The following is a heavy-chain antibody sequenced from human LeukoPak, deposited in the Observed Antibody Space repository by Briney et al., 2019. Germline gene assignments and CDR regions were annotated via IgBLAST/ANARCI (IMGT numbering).Heavy chain of an antibody. CDR2: IYHSGST. V-gene: IGHV4-30-2*01. J-gene: IGHJ4*02. CDR1: GGSISSGGYS. CDR3: ASSYSYSSSWYGVDY. Sequence: PSETLSLTRAVSGGSISSGGYSWSWIRQPPGKGLEWIGYIYHSGSTYYNPSLKSRVTISVDRSKNQFSLKLSSVTAADTAVYYCASSYSYSSSWYGVDYWGQGTLVTVSS. D-gene: IGHD6-13*01.